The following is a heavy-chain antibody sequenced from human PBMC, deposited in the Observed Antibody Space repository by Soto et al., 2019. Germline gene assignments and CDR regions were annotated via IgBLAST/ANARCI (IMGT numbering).Heavy chain of an antibody. CDR3: AIHPGEYGSGSSNLEY. CDR1: GFTFSSYG. CDR2: ISYDGSNK. J-gene: IGHJ4*02. D-gene: IGHD3-10*01. Sequence: QVQLVESGGGVVQPGRSLRLSCAASGFTFSSYGMHWVRQATGKGLEWVAVISYDGSNKYYADSVKGRFTISRDNAKNTLYLQMNSLRAEDTAVYYCAIHPGEYGSGSSNLEYWGQGTLVTVSS. V-gene: IGHV3-30*03.